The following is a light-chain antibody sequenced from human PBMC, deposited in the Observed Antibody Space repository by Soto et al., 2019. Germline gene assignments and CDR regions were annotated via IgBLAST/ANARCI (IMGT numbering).Light chain of an antibody. Sequence: IVLAQTPLSSPVTLGQPASISCRSSQGLGHSDGNTYLSWFHQRPGQPPRLLIYNVSNRFSGVPDRFSGSGTETDFTLEISSVEAEDVGTYYCMQGVAFPPYTFGQGTKLEIK. V-gene: IGKV2-24*01. CDR1: QGLGHSDGNTY. CDR3: MQGVAFPPYT. J-gene: IGKJ2*01. CDR2: NVS.